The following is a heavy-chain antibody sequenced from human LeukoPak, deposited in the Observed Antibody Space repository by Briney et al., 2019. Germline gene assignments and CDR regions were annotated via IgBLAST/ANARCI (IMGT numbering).Heavy chain of an antibody. CDR2: LNWNGGST. CDR3: ARDSSSSEGGYYFDY. CDR1: GFTFDDYG. D-gene: IGHD6-13*01. V-gene: IGHV3-20*04. J-gene: IGHJ4*02. Sequence: GGSLRLSCAASGFTFDDYGMSWVRQAPGKGLEWVSGLNWNGGSTGYADSVKGRFTISRDNAKNSLYLQMNSLRAEDTALYYCARDSSSSEGGYYFDYWGQGTLVTVSS.